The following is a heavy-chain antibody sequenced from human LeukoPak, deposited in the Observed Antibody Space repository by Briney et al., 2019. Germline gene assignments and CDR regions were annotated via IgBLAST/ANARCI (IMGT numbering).Heavy chain of an antibody. D-gene: IGHD2-8*01. J-gene: IGHJ4*02. Sequence: GGSLRLSCAASGITVSSNAMTWVRQAPGEGLEWVAGIAVGNDNTFYTESLKGRFTISRDNSNNTAFLQMNSLRGDDTAVYFCAKGRAYRVYASSDSWGQGTLVTVSS. CDR1: GITVSSNA. CDR2: IAVGNDNT. V-gene: IGHV3-23*01. CDR3: AKGRAYRVYASSDS.